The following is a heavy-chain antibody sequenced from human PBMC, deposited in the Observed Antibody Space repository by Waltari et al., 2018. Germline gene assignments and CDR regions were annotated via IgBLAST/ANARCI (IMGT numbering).Heavy chain of an antibody. D-gene: IGHD6-13*01. CDR3: ARVSPEGYSVS. J-gene: IGHJ4*02. CDR1: GGSFSGYY. Sequence: QVQLQQWGAGLLKPSETLSLTCAVYGGSFSGYYWSWIRQPPGKGLEWIGEINHSGSTNYNPSLKSRVTISVDTSKNQFSLKLSSVTAADTAVYYCARVSPEGYSVSWGQGTLVTVSS. CDR2: INHSGST. V-gene: IGHV4-34*01.